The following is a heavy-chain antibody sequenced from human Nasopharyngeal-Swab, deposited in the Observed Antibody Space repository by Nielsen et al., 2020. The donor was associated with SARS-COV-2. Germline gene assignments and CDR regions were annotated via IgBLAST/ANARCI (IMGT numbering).Heavy chain of an antibody. D-gene: IGHD3-9*01. CDR2: TYWNDDK. Sequence: SGPTLVKPTQTLTLTCTFSGFSLSTSGVGVGWIRQPPGKALEWLALTYWNDDKRYSPSLKSRLTITKDTSKNQVVLTMTNMDPVDTATYYCAREYYDILTGYYSNTDYWGQGTLVTVSS. CDR3: AREYYDILTGYYSNTDY. V-gene: IGHV2-5*01. CDR1: GFSLSTSGVG. J-gene: IGHJ4*02.